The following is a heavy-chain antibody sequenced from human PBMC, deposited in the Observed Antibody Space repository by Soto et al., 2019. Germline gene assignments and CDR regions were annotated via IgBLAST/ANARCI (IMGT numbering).Heavy chain of an antibody. CDR2: ISYDGSNE. V-gene: IGHV3-30*18. CDR1: GFTISSYG. D-gene: IGHD4-4*01. Sequence: QVQLVESGGGVVQPGRSLRLSCAASGFTISSYGIHWVRQAPGKGLEWVAVISYDGSNEYYADSVKGRFSISRDNSKNTVYMQMNSLSAEDRAVYHCAKQTVLLTNAFDIWGQGTTVTVSS. J-gene: IGHJ3*02. CDR3: AKQTVLLTNAFDI.